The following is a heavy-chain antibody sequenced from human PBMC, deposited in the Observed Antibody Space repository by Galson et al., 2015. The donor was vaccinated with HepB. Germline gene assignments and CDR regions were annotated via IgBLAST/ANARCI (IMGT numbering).Heavy chain of an antibody. CDR1: GYTFTSYY. V-gene: IGHV1-2*02. Sequence: SVKVSCKASGYTFTSYYVHWVRQAPGQGLEWMGKINPNSGGTSYAQKFQGRVTMTRDTSISTAYMELSRLRSDDTAVYYCARGKRAAAGTSLCEFDYWGQGTLVTVSS. CDR3: ARGKRAAAGTSLCEFDY. D-gene: IGHD6-13*01. CDR2: INPNSGGT. J-gene: IGHJ4*02.